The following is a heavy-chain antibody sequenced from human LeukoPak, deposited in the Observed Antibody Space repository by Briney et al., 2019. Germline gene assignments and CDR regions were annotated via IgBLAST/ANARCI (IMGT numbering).Heavy chain of an antibody. J-gene: IGHJ4*02. CDR1: GFIFSPYA. CDR2: IKQDGSEK. Sequence: GGSLRLSCAASGFIFSPYAMSWVRQAPGKGLEWVANIKQDGSEKYYVDSVKGRFTISRDNAKNSLYLLMNSLRAEDTAVYYCARGWELNFDYWGQGTLVTVAS. D-gene: IGHD1-26*01. V-gene: IGHV3-7*01. CDR3: ARGWELNFDY.